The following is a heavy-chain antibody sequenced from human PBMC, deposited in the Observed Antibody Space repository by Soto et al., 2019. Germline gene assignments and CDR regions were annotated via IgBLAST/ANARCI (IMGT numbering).Heavy chain of an antibody. V-gene: IGHV4-4*07. CDR2: IYTSGST. J-gene: IGHJ6*02. Sequence: PSETLSLTCTVSGGSISSYYWSWIRQPAGKGLEWIGRIYTSGSTNYNPSLKSRVTMSVDTSKNQFSLKLSSVTAADTAVYYCARDQGSGWYGTDLYYYYGMDVWGQGTTGTVS. CDR3: ARDQGSGWYGTDLYYYYGMDV. CDR1: GGSISSYY. D-gene: IGHD6-19*01.